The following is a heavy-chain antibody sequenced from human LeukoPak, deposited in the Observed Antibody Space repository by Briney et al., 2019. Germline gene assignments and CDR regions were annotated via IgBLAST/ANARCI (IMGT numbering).Heavy chain of an antibody. J-gene: IGHJ4*02. Sequence: SETLSLTCTVSGGSISSYYWSWTRQPPGKGLEWIGYIYYSGSTNYNPSLKSRVTISVDTSKNQFSLKLSSVNAADTAVYYCARDTYYYDSSRYYFDYWGQGTLVTVSS. D-gene: IGHD3-22*01. CDR1: GGSISSYY. CDR2: IYYSGST. CDR3: ARDTYYYDSSRYYFDY. V-gene: IGHV4-59*01.